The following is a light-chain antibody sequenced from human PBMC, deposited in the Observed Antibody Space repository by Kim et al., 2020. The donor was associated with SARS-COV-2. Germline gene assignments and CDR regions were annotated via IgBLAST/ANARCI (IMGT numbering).Light chain of an antibody. Sequence: SPGQTSRLTCSGNELGANYVSWYQQRPGQSPVVVIYQHPTRPSEIPERFAGSNSGNTATLTISGTQAMDEADYFCQAWDSGTAVFGGGTQLTVL. V-gene: IGLV3-1*01. CDR1: ELGANY. CDR2: QHP. J-gene: IGLJ3*02. CDR3: QAWDSGTAV.